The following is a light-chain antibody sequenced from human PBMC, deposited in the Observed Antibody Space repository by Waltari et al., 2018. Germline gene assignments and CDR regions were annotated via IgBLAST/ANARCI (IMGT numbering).Light chain of an antibody. V-gene: IGKV4-1*01. CDR1: QSVLYSANNRNY. CDR2: WAS. J-gene: IGKJ3*01. Sequence: DIVMTQSPDSLAVSLGERAIINCKSSQSVLYSANNRNYLAWYQHKPGQPPKLLIFWASTRESGVPDRFSGSGSGTDFTLTISSLQAEDVAVYYCQQYYSPFTFGPGTKVDIK. CDR3: QQYYSPFT.